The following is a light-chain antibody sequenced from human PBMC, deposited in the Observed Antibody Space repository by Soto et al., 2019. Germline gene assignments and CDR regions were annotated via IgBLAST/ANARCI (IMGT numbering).Light chain of an antibody. V-gene: IGKV1-5*01. Sequence: DIQMTQSPSTLSASVGDRVIITCRASQSISNLLAWYQQKPGTAPKLLIFAASSLESGVPSRFSGSGSGTEFTLTISSLQPDDFATYYCHHYNTYLYTFGQGTKLEIK. CDR1: QSISNL. CDR2: AAS. J-gene: IGKJ2*01. CDR3: HHYNTYLYT.